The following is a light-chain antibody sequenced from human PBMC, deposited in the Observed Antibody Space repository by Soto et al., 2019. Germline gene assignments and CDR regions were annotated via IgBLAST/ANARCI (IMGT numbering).Light chain of an antibody. CDR2: WAS. CDR3: QQYYTSIT. Sequence: DTVMTQSPDSLAVSLGERATINCKSSQSVLYSSDNKNYLAWYQQKPGQPPKLLIYWASTRESGVPERFSGSGSGADFTLTISSLQAEDVAVYYCQQYYTSITFG. V-gene: IGKV4-1*01. CDR1: QSVLYSSDNKNY. J-gene: IGKJ5*01.